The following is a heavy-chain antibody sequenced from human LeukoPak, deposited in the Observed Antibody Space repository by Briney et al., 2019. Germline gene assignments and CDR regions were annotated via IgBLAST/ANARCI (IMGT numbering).Heavy chain of an antibody. D-gene: IGHD6-13*01. J-gene: IGHJ4*02. CDR1: GFTFRSYT. CDR2: ITSSGIYI. V-gene: IGHV3-21*01. CDR3: AREGIAAAGRAGFDY. Sequence: PGGSLRLSCAASGFTFRSYTMNWVRQAPGKGLEWVSSITSSGIYIYYADSVKGRFTISRDNAKNSLYLQMNSLRAEDTAVYYCAREGIAAAGRAGFDYWGQGTLVTVSS.